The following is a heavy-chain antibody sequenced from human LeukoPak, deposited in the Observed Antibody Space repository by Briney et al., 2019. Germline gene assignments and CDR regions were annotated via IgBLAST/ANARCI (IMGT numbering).Heavy chain of an antibody. CDR3: ARGAYSYGLHDAFDL. Sequence: GGSLRLSCAASGFTFSSYGMHWVRQDPGKGLEWVAFIRYDGSNKYYADSVKGRFTISRDNSKNTLYVQMNSLRAEDTAVYYCARGAYSYGLHDAFDLWGQGTMVTVSS. CDR2: IRYDGSNK. D-gene: IGHD5-18*01. CDR1: GFTFSSYG. V-gene: IGHV3-30*02. J-gene: IGHJ3*01.